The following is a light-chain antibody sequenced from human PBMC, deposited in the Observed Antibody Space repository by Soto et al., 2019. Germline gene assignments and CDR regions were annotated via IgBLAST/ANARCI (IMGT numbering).Light chain of an antibody. CDR2: LGS. V-gene: IGKV2-28*01. CDR3: MQALQTPFVT. CDR1: QSLLHSNGYNS. J-gene: IGKJ2*01. Sequence: IVLTQSPLSLPVTPGEPASISCRSSQSLLHSNGYNSLDWYLQKPGQSPHLLIYLGSNRASGVPDRFSGSGSGTDFTLKISRVEAEDVWVYYCMQALQTPFVTFGQGTKLEIK.